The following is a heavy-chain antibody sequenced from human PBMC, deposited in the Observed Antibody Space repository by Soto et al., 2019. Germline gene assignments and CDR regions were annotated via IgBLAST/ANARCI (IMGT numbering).Heavy chain of an antibody. CDR2: IKSKSAGETT. CDR1: GFSISNVW. V-gene: IGHV3-15*01. J-gene: IGHJ4*02. Sequence: GGSLRLSCAASGFSISNVWMNWVRQAPGEGLEWVGRIKSKSAGETTDSAAPVKGRFTISRDDSKSMLYLQMNSLKIEDTAVYYCTTDLGQGGYDWNGYWGQGT. D-gene: IGHD5-12*01. CDR3: TTDLGQGGYDWNGY.